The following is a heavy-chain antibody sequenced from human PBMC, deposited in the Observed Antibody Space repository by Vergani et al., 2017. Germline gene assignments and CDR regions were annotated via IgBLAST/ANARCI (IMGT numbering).Heavy chain of an antibody. V-gene: IGHV3-23*01. J-gene: IGHJ1*01. CDR2: ISSGGGDI. Sequence: EVQLLESGGGLVQPGGSRSLSCAGAGFTFDTYTMAYVRQAPGQGLEWVATISSGGGDIFYADSVKGRFTISRDTSKNTLFLRMNSLKGEDTAVYYCTTAWGLYYLHGEYFQYWGRGTLVSVSS. D-gene: IGHD3-10*01. CDR3: TTAWGLYYLHGEYFQY. CDR1: GFTFDTYT.